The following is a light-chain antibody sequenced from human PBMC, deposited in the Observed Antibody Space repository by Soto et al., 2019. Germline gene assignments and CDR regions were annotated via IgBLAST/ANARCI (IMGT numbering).Light chain of an antibody. CDR3: SSYTTINTVV. CDR1: SGDVGGSDF. Sequence: QSALTQPASVSGSPGQSITLSCTGTSGDVGGSDFVSWYQLHPGEAPKVLIYDVRNRPSGISNRFSASKSGNTASLTISGLQAEDEAEYYCSSYTTINTVVFGGGTKLTVL. J-gene: IGLJ3*02. V-gene: IGLV2-14*03. CDR2: DVR.